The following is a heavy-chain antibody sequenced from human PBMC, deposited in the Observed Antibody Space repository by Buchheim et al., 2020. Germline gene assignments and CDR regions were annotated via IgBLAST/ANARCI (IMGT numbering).Heavy chain of an antibody. V-gene: IGHV3-11*01. Sequence: QVQLVESGGGLVKPGGSLRLSCAASGYTFSNYYMSWIRQAPGKGLEWISYISSSAGSTIYYADSVKGRFTISRDNAKKSLYLQMNSLRAEDTAVYYCARAIAAAVYYWGQGTL. D-gene: IGHD6-13*01. CDR2: ISSSAGSTI. J-gene: IGHJ4*02. CDR1: GYTFSNYY. CDR3: ARAIAAAVYY.